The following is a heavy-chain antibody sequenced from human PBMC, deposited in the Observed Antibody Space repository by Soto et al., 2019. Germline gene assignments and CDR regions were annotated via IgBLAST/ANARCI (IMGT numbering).Heavy chain of an antibody. CDR3: ARILNYYDSSGYSPHFDY. Sequence: SETLSLTCTVSGGSISSGAYYWSWIRQHPGKGLEWIGYIYYSGSTYYNPSLKSRVTISVDTSKNQFSLKLSSVTAADTAVYYCARILNYYDSSGYSPHFDYWGQGTLVTGS. CDR2: IYYSGST. V-gene: IGHV4-31*03. CDR1: GGSISSGAYY. J-gene: IGHJ4*02. D-gene: IGHD3-22*01.